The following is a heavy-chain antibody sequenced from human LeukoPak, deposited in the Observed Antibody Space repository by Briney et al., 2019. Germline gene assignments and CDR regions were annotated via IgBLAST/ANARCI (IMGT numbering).Heavy chain of an antibody. CDR2: ISGSGGST. V-gene: IGHV3-23*01. CDR1: GFTFSSYG. Sequence: GGSLRLSCAASGFTFSSYGMSWVRQAPGKGLEWVSAISGSGGSTYYADSVKGRFTISRDNSKNTLYLQMNSLRAEDTAVYYCATTRTKGYSSSWYEGAFDIWGQGTMVTVSS. D-gene: IGHD6-13*01. J-gene: IGHJ3*02. CDR3: ATTRTKGYSSSWYEGAFDI.